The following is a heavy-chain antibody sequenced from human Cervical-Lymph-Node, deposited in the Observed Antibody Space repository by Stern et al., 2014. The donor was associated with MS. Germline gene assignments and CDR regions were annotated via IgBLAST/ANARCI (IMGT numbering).Heavy chain of an antibody. CDR1: GYTFTSYG. CDR3: ARGLLGSENAFDI. CDR2: ISAYNGNT. V-gene: IGHV1-18*01. J-gene: IGHJ3*02. Sequence: VQLEQSGAELKKPWASLSLSCTASGYTFTSYGFSWVRQAPGQGLEWMGLISAYNGNTNYAQKLQGRVTMTTDTSTSTAYMELRSLRSDDTAVYYCARGLLGSENAFDIWGQGTMVTVSS. D-gene: IGHD2-15*01.